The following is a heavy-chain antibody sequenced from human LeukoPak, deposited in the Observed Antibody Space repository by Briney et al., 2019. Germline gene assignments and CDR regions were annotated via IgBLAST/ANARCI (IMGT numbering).Heavy chain of an antibody. CDR2: INSDGSST. D-gene: IGHD6-19*01. J-gene: IGHJ4*02. CDR3: AKDIGGWPYYFDY. CDR1: GFTFSSYW. V-gene: IGHV3-74*01. Sequence: GGSLRLSCAASGFTFSSYWMHWVRQAPGKGLVWVSRINSDGSSTSYADSVKGRFTISRDNAKNTLYLQMNSLRAEDTALYYCAKDIGGWPYYFDYWGQGTLVTVSS.